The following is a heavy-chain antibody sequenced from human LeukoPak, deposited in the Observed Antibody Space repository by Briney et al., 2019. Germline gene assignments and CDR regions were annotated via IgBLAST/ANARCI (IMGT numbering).Heavy chain of an antibody. Sequence: GGSLRLSCAASGFTFSSYAMNWVRQAPGKGLEWVSTISGSGSSTYYADSVKGRFTISRDNAKNSLYLQMNSLRAEDTAVYYCARAKYCSGGSCYFGGFDYWGQGTLVTVSS. V-gene: IGHV3-23*01. CDR1: GFTFSSYA. D-gene: IGHD2-15*01. CDR2: ISGSGSST. J-gene: IGHJ4*02. CDR3: ARAKYCSGGSCYFGGFDY.